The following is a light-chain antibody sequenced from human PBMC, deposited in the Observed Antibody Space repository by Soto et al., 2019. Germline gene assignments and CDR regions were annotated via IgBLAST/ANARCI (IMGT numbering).Light chain of an antibody. V-gene: IGKV2-28*01. CDR2: LNS. CDR1: QSLLHRSGYYY. J-gene: IGKJ5*01. CDR3: MQGIQTPIT. Sequence: DVVVTQSRVCVLFARLERASISCRSSQSLLHRSGYYYLDWYVQKPGQSPQLLIYLNSNRASGVPDRFSGSGSGTDFTLKISRVEAEDVGVYYCMQGIQTPITFGQGARLEIK.